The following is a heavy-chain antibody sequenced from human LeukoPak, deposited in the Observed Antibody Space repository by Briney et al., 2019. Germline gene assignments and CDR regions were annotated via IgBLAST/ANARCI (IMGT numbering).Heavy chain of an antibody. CDR2: MNPKSGAT. Sequence: ASVKVSCTASGYTFTSCDINWVRQATGQRLEWMGWMNPKSGATDYARKFQSRVTMTRDTSISTAYMELTRLRSDDTAVYFCARGSDYDDYFYMDFWGKGTTVTVSS. CDR1: GYTFTSCD. J-gene: IGHJ6*03. V-gene: IGHV1-8*02. CDR3: ARGSDYDDYFYMDF.